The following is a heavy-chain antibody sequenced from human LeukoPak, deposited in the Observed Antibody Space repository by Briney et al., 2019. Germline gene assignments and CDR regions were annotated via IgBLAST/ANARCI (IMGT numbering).Heavy chain of an antibody. CDR2: IYSAGST. Sequence: GGSLRLSCAASGFTVSSNYMSWVRQAPGKGLEWVSVIYSAGSTYYADSVKGRFTISRHNPENTLYLQMNSLRPEDTAVYYCARIDIPGYFDYWGQGTLVTVSS. V-gene: IGHV3-53*04. J-gene: IGHJ4*02. CDR1: GFTVSSNY. D-gene: IGHD3-9*01. CDR3: ARIDIPGYFDY.